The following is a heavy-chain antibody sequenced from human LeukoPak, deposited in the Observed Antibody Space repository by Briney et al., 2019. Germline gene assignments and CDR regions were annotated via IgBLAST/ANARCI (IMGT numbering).Heavy chain of an antibody. CDR3: ASAYYDILGGHFDY. CDR1: YGSISDISYY. V-gene: IGHV4-39*07. Sequence: SETLSLTCTVSYGSISDISYYWGWIRQPPGEGLEWIGSIYYSGRTYYNSSLKSRVTISVDTSKNQFSLKVTSVTAADTAVYYCASAYYDILGGHFDYWGQGTLVTVSS. CDR2: IYYSGRT. J-gene: IGHJ4*02. D-gene: IGHD3-9*01.